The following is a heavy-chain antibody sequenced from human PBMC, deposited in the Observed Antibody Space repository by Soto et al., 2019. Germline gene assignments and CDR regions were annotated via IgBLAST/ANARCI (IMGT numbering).Heavy chain of an antibody. CDR1: GFTFSSYA. CDR2: ISGSGGST. D-gene: IGHD2-15*01. CDR3: AKDSAGLGDIVVVVAATPFDY. J-gene: IGHJ4*02. Sequence: VQLLESGGGLVQPGGSLRLSCAASGFTFSSYAMSWVRQAPGKGLEWVSGISGSGGSTYYADSMKGRFTISRDNSKNTLYLQMNSLRAEDRPVYYCAKDSAGLGDIVVVVAATPFDYWGQGTLVTVSS. V-gene: IGHV3-23*01.